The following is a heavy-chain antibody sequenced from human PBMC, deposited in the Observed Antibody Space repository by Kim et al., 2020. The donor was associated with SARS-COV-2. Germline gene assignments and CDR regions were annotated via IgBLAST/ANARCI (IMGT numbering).Heavy chain of an antibody. CDR3: ARDNDWLGDANWFDP. Sequence: SETLSLTCTVSGGSISSSSYYWGWIRQPPGKGLEWIGSIYYSGSTYYNPSLKSRVTISVDTSKNQFSLKLSSVTAADTAVYYCARDNDWLGDANWFDPWGQGTLVTVSS. CDR1: GGSISSSSYY. V-gene: IGHV4-39*07. J-gene: IGHJ5*02. CDR2: IYYSGST. D-gene: IGHD3-9*01.